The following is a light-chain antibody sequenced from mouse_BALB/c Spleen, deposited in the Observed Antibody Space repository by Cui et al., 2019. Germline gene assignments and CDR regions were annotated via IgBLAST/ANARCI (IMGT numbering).Light chain of an antibody. V-gene: IGKV10-94*01. CDR2: KAS. Sequence: DIQMNQSPSSLSASLGDTSTITCHASQNINVWLSWYQQKPGNIPKLLIYKASNLHTGVPSRFSGSGSGTGFTLTISSLQPEDIATYYCQQGQSYPLTFGSGTKLEIK. CDR3: QQGQSYPLT. CDR1: QNINVW. J-gene: IGKJ4*01.